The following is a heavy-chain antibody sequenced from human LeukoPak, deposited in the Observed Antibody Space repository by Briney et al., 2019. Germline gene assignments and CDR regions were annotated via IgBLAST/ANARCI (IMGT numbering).Heavy chain of an antibody. D-gene: IGHD3-3*01. CDR2: ISGSGGST. V-gene: IGHV3-23*01. Sequence: QAGGSLRLSCAASGFTFSSYAMSWVRQAPGKGLEWVSAISGSGGSTYYADSVKGRFTISRDNAKNSLYLQMNSLRAEDMALYYCAKDGKRRDYDFWSGSRGKDWKSPLRIYYMDVWGKGTTVTVSS. CDR3: AKDGKRRDYDFWSGSRGKDWKSPLRIYYMDV. CDR1: GFTFSSYA. J-gene: IGHJ6*03.